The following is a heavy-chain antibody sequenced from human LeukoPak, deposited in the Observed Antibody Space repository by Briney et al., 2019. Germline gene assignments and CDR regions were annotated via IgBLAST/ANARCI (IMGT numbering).Heavy chain of an antibody. J-gene: IGHJ3*02. V-gene: IGHV4-39*07. CDR1: GGSISSSSYY. D-gene: IGHD6-19*01. CDR2: IYYSGST. CDR3: ARVVSGWYSRGAFEI. Sequence: SETLSLTCTVSGGSISSSSYYWGWIRQPPGKGLEWIGSIYYSGSTYYNPSLKSRVSISVDTSKNQFSLRLSSVTAADTAVYYCARVVSGWYSRGAFEIWGQGTMVTVSS.